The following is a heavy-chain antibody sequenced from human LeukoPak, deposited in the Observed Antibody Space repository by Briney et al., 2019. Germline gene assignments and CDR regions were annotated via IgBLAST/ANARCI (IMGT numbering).Heavy chain of an antibody. CDR1: GFTFSSYA. CDR3: ARDGNCSGGSCYWRGWFDP. J-gene: IGHJ5*02. CDR2: ISYDGSNK. Sequence: GGSLRLSCAASGFTFSSYAMHWVRQAPGKGLEWVAVISYDGSNKYYADSVKGRFTISRDNSKNTLYLQMNSLRAEDTAVYYCARDGNCSGGSCYWRGWFDPWGQGTLVTVSS. V-gene: IGHV3-30-3*01. D-gene: IGHD2-15*01.